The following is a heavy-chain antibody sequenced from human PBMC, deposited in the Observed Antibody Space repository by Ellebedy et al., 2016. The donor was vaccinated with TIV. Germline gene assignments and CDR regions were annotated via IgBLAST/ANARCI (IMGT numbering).Heavy chain of an antibody. D-gene: IGHD3-3*01. CDR2: INSDGSST. V-gene: IGHV3-74*01. CDR1: GFTFSSYW. J-gene: IGHJ4*02. CDR3: TASPTYYDFWSGYYGGGRFDY. Sequence: GESLKISCAASGFTFSSYWMHWVRQAPGKGLVWVSRINSDGSSTSYADYVKGRFTISRDNAKNTLYLQMNSLRAEDTAVYYCTASPTYYDFWSGYYGGGRFDYWGQGTLVTVSS.